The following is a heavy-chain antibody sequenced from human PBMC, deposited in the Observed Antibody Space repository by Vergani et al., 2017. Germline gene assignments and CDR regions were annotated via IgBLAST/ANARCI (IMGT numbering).Heavy chain of an antibody. V-gene: IGHV1-69*04. CDR2: IIPILGIA. CDR3: ASASSGYPNWFDP. J-gene: IGHJ5*02. Sequence: QVQLVQSGAEVKKPGSSVKVSCKASGGPFSSYAISWVRQAPGQGLEWMGRIIPILGIANYAQNFKGRVTITAYKSTRTAYMELSSLRSEDTAVYYCASASSGYPNWFDPWGQGTLVTVSS. D-gene: IGHD3-22*01. CDR1: GGPFSSYA.